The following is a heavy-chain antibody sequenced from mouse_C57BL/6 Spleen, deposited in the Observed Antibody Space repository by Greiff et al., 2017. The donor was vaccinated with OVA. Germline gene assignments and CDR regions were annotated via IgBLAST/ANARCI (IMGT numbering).Heavy chain of an antibody. Sequence: VKLQESGAELVRPGASVTLSCKASGYTFTDYEMHWVKQTPVHGLEWIGAIDPETGGTAYNQKFKGKAILTADKSSSTAYMELRSLTSEDSAVYYCTSTVVGTGVVFDVWGTGTTVTVSS. CDR3: TSTVVGTGVVFDV. V-gene: IGHV1-15*01. CDR2: IDPETGGT. D-gene: IGHD1-1*01. J-gene: IGHJ1*03. CDR1: GYTFTDYE.